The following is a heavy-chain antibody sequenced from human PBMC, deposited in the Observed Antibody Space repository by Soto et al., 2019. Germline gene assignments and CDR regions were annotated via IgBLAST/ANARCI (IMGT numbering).Heavy chain of an antibody. J-gene: IGHJ6*03. D-gene: IGHD2-2*01. CDR3: ARDYCGSTSCYYYYYYMDV. Sequence: GGSLRLSCAASGFTFSSYGMHWVRQAPGKGLEWVAVIWYDGSNKYYADSVKGRFTISRDNSKNTLYLQMNSLRAEDTAVYYCARDYCGSTSCYYYYYYMDVWGKGTTVTVSS. V-gene: IGHV3-33*01. CDR1: GFTFSSYG. CDR2: IWYDGSNK.